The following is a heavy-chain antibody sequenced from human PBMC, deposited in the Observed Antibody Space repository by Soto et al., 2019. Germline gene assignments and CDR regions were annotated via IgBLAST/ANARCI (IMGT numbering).Heavy chain of an antibody. J-gene: IGHJ4*02. CDR2: INAGPGDT. CDR3: VTDYRRGRDY. Sequence: QLMQSGADVRIPGASMRISCKTSGYSFISYGIHWVRQAPGLRPEWMGWINAGPGDTKYSQSFQGRVTITRYTSASTVYMEMRSLKIEDTSMYYCVTDYRRGRDYWGQGTSVTVSA. V-gene: IGHV1-3*01. D-gene: IGHD4-4*01. CDR1: GYSFISYG.